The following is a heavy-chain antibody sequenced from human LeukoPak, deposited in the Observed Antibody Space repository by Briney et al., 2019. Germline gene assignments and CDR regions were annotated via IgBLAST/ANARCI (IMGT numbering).Heavy chain of an antibody. V-gene: IGHV4-59*08. Sequence: SETLSLTCTVSGGSISSYYWSWIRQPPGKGLEWIGYIYYSGSTNYNPSLKSRLTISVDAPKNQFPLKLSSVTATDTAVYYCASLTTVTQGYFDSWGQGTLVTVSS. CDR3: ASLTTVTQGYFDS. D-gene: IGHD4-17*01. J-gene: IGHJ4*02. CDR2: IYYSGST. CDR1: GGSISSYY.